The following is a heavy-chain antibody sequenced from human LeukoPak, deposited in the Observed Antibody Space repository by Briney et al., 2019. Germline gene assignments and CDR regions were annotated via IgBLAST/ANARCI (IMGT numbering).Heavy chain of an antibody. V-gene: IGHV4-34*01. CDR3: ARGVGSSSWYAIPYYYYMDV. CDR2: INHSGST. Sequence: SETLSLTCAVYGGSFSGYYWSWIRQPPGKGLEWIGEINHSGSTYYNPSLKSRVTISVDTSKNQFSLKLSSVTAADTAVYYCARGVGSSSWYAIPYYYYMDVWGKGTTVTVSS. D-gene: IGHD6-13*01. CDR1: GGSFSGYY. J-gene: IGHJ6*03.